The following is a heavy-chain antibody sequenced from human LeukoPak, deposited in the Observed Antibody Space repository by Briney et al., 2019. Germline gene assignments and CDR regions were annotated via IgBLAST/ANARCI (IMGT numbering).Heavy chain of an antibody. CDR2: INHSGST. CDR3: ARDPYSSSSKIFDY. Sequence: SETLSLTCAVYGGSFSGYYWSWIRQPPGKGLEWIGEINHSGSTNYNPSLTSRVTISVDTSKNQFSLTLSSVTAADTAVYYCARDPYSSSSKIFDYWGQGTLVTVSS. V-gene: IGHV4-34*01. J-gene: IGHJ4*02. D-gene: IGHD6-6*01. CDR1: GGSFSGYY.